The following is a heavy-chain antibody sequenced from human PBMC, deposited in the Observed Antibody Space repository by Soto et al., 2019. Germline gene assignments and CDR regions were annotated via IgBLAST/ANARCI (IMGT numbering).Heavy chain of an antibody. D-gene: IGHD1-26*01. CDR2: IYWDDTK. V-gene: IGHV2-5*02. Sequence: QITLKESGPTLVKPTQTLTLTCTVSGFSLPTDRMGVTWIRQAPGKALEWLAVIYWDDTKTYSPSLRSRLTSTKDTSKNKVALTMTDMDPVDAATYYCAHTYGGRSLYWGQGTLVTVSS. J-gene: IGHJ4*02. CDR3: AHTYGGRSLY. CDR1: GFSLPTDRMG.